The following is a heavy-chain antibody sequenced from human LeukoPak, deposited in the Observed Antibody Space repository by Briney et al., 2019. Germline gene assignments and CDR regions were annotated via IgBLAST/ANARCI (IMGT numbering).Heavy chain of an antibody. D-gene: IGHD4-17*01. CDR1: GFTFSGSW. CDR3: ARAPPYGALDY. Sequence: PGGPLRLSCAASGFTFSGSWMTWVRQAPGMGLEWGVNISPDGNHKNYVDSVKGRFTISRDNARNSLYLQMNSLRAEDTAVYYSARAPPYGALDYWGQGTVVTVSS. CDR2: ISPDGNHK. J-gene: IGHJ4*02. V-gene: IGHV3-7*01.